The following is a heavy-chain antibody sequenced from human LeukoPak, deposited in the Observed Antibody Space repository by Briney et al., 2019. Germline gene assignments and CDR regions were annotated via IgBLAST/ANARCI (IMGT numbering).Heavy chain of an antibody. D-gene: IGHD4-17*01. Sequence: SETLSLTCTVSGGSISSYYWSWIRQPPGKGLEWIGYIYYSGSTNYNPSLKSRVTISVDTSKNQFSLKLSSVTAADTAVYYCARGIYGDYAPSSFDYWGQGTLVTVSS. CDR2: IYYSGST. V-gene: IGHV4-59*01. J-gene: IGHJ4*02. CDR1: GGSISSYY. CDR3: ARGIYGDYAPSSFDY.